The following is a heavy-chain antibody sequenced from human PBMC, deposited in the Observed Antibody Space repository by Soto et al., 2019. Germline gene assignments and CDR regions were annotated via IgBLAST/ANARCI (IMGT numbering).Heavy chain of an antibody. D-gene: IGHD2-15*01. CDR2: IYYSGST. Sequence: PSETLSLTCTVSGGSISSGGYYWSWIRQHPGKGLEWIGYIYYSGSTYYNPSLKSRVTISVDTSKNQFSLKLSSVTAADTAVYYCARVPLHCSGGSCYPVWYFDLWGRGTLVTVSS. V-gene: IGHV4-31*03. J-gene: IGHJ2*01. CDR3: ARVPLHCSGGSCYPVWYFDL. CDR1: GGSISSGGYY.